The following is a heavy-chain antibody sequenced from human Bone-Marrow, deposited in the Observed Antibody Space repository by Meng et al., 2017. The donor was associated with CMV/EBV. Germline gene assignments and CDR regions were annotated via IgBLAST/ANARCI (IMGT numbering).Heavy chain of an antibody. Sequence: SGFTVSSNYMSWVRQAPGKGLEWVSVIYSGGSTYYADSVKGRFTISRDNSKNTLYLQMNSLRAEDTAVYYCARDLGYCSSTSCYDYWGQGTLVTVSS. V-gene: IGHV3-66*02. J-gene: IGHJ4*02. CDR1: GFTVSSNY. CDR2: IYSGGST. D-gene: IGHD2-2*01. CDR3: ARDLGYCSSTSCYDY.